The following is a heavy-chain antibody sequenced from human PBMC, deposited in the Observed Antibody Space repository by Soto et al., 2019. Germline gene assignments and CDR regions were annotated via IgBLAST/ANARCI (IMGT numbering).Heavy chain of an antibody. CDR2: ISYDGSNK. CDR1: GFTFSSYA. J-gene: IGHJ6*02. V-gene: IGHV3-30-3*01. CDR3: AGAHPYYCYYYGMDV. Sequence: QVQLVESGGGVVQPGRSLRLSCAASGFTFSSYAMHWVRQAPGKGLEWVAVISYDGSNKYYADSVKGRFTISRDNSKNTLHLQMNSLRAEDTAVYYCAGAHPYYCYYYGMDVWGQGTTVTVSS.